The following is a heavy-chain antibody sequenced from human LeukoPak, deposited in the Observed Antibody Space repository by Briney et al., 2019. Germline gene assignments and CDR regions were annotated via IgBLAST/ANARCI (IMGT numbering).Heavy chain of an antibody. D-gene: IGHD6-19*01. J-gene: IGHJ4*02. CDR1: GFTVSSNY. CDR2: IYSGGST. V-gene: IGHV3-66*01. Sequence: PGGSLRLSCAASGFTVSSNYMSWVRQAPGKGLEWVSVIYSGGSTYYADSVEGRFTISRDNSKNTLYLQMNSLRAEDTAVYYCARDSGWYSGPYYFDYWGQGTLVTVSS. CDR3: ARDSGWYSGPYYFDY.